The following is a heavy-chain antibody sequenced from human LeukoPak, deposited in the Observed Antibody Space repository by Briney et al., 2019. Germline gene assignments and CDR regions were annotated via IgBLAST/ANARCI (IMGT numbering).Heavy chain of an antibody. Sequence: GGSLRLSCAASGFTFSSFWMSWVRQAPGKGLEWVANIKQDGSDKNYVDSVKGRFTISRDNAKNSLYLQMNSLRAEDTAVYYCARGLVEMATRYFDLWGRGTLVTVSS. CDR1: GFTFSSFW. D-gene: IGHD5-24*01. CDR3: ARGLVEMATRYFDL. J-gene: IGHJ2*01. CDR2: IKQDGSDK. V-gene: IGHV3-7*03.